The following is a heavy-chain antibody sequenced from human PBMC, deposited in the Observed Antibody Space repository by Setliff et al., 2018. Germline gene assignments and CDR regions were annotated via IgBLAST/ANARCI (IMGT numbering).Heavy chain of an antibody. J-gene: IGHJ4*02. Sequence: SETLSLTCAVSGDSISGDYWNWIRQSPGKGLEWIATIYYSVTTYYNPSLKSRVTISMDTSKNQFPLKLSSVTAADTAVYYCARLFLFSGSEIYNYFDSWGQGILVTVSS. CDR2: IYYSVTT. D-gene: IGHD3-10*01. V-gene: IGHV4-59*04. CDR1: GDSISGDY. CDR3: ARLFLFSGSEIYNYFDS.